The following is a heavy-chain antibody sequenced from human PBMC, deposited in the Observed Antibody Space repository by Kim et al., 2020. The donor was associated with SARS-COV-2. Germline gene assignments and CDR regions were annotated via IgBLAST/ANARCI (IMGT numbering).Heavy chain of an antibody. CDR3: AKVRSSSVAGTGVLGY. Sequence: GGSLRLSCAASGFTFSSYAMSWVRQAPGKGLEWVSAISGSGGSTYYADSVKGRFTISRDNSKNTLYLQMNGLRAEDTAVYYCAKVRSSSVAGTGVLGYWGQGTLVTVSS. CDR1: GFTFSSYA. J-gene: IGHJ4*02. V-gene: IGHV3-23*01. D-gene: IGHD6-19*01. CDR2: ISGSGGST.